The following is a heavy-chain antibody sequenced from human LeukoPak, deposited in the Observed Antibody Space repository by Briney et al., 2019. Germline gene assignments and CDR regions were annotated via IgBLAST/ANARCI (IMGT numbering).Heavy chain of an antibody. J-gene: IGHJ4*02. CDR1: GFTFSSYA. D-gene: IGHD3-3*01. CDR2: IYYSGST. Sequence: LRLSCAASGFTFSSYAMSWVRQPPGKGLEWIGYIYYSGSTYYNPSLKSRVTISVDTSKNQFSLKLSSVTAADTAVYYCARVLRFLEWFIIDYWGQGTLVTVSS. CDR3: ARVLRFLEWFIIDY. V-gene: IGHV4-30-4*08.